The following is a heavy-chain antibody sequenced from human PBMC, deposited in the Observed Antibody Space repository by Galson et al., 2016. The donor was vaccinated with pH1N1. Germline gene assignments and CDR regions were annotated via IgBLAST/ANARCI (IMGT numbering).Heavy chain of an antibody. CDR1: GFTFSSHW. CDR3: VRGWGSD. CDR2: IKEDGSGSI. J-gene: IGHJ4*02. V-gene: IGHV3-7*01. Sequence: SLRLSCAASGFTFSSHWMHWVRQTPGQGLEWVANIKEDGSGSIHYADSVKGRLTISRDNAKNSLYLQMNSLRAEDTALYYCVRGWGSDWGQGTLVTVSS. D-gene: IGHD1-26*01.